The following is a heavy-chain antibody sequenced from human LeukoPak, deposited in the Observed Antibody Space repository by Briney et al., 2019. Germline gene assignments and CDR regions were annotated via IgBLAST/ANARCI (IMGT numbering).Heavy chain of an antibody. Sequence: APVKVSCKASGYTFTSFAMHWVRQAPGQRLEWMGWINAGNGNTKYSQKFQGRVTITRDTSASTAYMELSSLRSEDTAVYYCARFTDSEIAAAASADGYYYGMDVWGQGTTVTVSS. CDR1: GYTFTSFA. CDR3: ARFTDSEIAAAASADGYYYGMDV. J-gene: IGHJ6*02. CDR2: INAGNGNT. V-gene: IGHV1-3*01. D-gene: IGHD6-25*01.